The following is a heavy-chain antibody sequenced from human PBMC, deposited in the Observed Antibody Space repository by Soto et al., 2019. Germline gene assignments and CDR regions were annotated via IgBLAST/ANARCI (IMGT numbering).Heavy chain of an antibody. CDR1: GFTFSGSS. D-gene: IGHD3-9*01. Sequence: HPGGSLRLACAASGFTFSGSSIHWVRQASGKGLEWVGRIRSKANSYATAYAAAVKGRFTISRDDSKNTAYLQMNSLKTEDTAVYYCIRQIVRFDDTFDLWGQGTMVTVSS. J-gene: IGHJ3*01. V-gene: IGHV3-73*01. CDR3: IRQIVRFDDTFDL. CDR2: IRSKANSYAT.